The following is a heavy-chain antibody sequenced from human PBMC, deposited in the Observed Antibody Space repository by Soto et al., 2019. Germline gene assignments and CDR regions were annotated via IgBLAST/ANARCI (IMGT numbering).Heavy chain of an antibody. CDR1: GGSFSGYY. J-gene: IGHJ6*02. D-gene: IGHD4-17*01. CDR2: INHSGST. CDR3: ARGRVTTRRMDV. Sequence: KTSETLSLTCAVYGGSFSGYYWSWIRQPPGKGLEWIGEINHSGSTNYNPSLKSRVTISVDTSKNQFSLKLSSVTAADTAVYYCARGRVTTRRMDVWGQGTTVTVSS. V-gene: IGHV4-34*01.